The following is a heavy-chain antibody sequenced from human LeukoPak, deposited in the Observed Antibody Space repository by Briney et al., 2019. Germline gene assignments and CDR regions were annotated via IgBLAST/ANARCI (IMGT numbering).Heavy chain of an antibody. D-gene: IGHD6-6*01. CDR2: INHSGST. CDR1: GGSFSGYY. V-gene: IGHV4-34*01. Sequence: PSETLSLTCAVYGGSFSGYYWSWIRQPPGKGLEWIGEINHSGSTNYNPSLKSRVTISVDTSKNQLSLKLSSVTAADTAVYYCARGRGLGSSSNWYFDLWGRGTLVTVSS. CDR3: ARGRGLGSSSNWYFDL. J-gene: IGHJ2*01.